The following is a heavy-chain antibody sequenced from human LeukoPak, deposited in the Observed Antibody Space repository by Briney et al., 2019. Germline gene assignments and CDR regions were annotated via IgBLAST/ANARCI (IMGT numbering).Heavy chain of an antibody. Sequence: GRSLRLSCAASGFTFSSYGMHWVRQAPGKGLEWVAVISYDGSSKYYADSVKGRFTISRDNSKNTLYLQMNSLRAEDTAVYYCAKEIVATSFWEGMDVWGKGTTVTVSS. D-gene: IGHD5-12*01. CDR1: GFTFSSYG. V-gene: IGHV3-30*18. J-gene: IGHJ6*04. CDR3: AKEIVATSFWEGMDV. CDR2: ISYDGSSK.